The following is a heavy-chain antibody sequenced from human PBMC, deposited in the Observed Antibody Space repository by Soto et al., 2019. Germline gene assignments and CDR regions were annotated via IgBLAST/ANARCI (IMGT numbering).Heavy chain of an antibody. Sequence: ASVKVSCKASGYTFTSYGISWVRQAPGQGLEWMGWISAYNGNTNYAQKLQGRVTMTTDTSTSTAYMELRSLRSDDTAVYYCARLRKAWIQLQSGHYYYYYMDVWGKGTTVTVSS. V-gene: IGHV1-18*01. D-gene: IGHD5-18*01. CDR1: GYTFTSYG. CDR3: ARLRKAWIQLQSGHYYYYYMDV. J-gene: IGHJ6*03. CDR2: ISAYNGNT.